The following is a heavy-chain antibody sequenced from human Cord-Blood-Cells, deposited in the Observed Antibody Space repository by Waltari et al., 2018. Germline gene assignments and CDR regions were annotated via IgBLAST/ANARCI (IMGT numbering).Heavy chain of an antibody. CDR2: ISSSGSTI. Sequence: VRQAPGKGLEWVSYISSSGSTIYYADSVKGRFTISRDNAKNSLYLQMNSLRAEDTAVYYCARDLAWGNPLFPLYYYGMDVWGQGTTVTVSS. CDR3: ARDLAWGNPLFPLYYYGMDV. V-gene: IGHV3-48*03. D-gene: IGHD3-16*01. J-gene: IGHJ6*02.